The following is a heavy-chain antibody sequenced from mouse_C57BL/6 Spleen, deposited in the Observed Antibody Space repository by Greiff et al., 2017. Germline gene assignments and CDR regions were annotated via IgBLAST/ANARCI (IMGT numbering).Heavy chain of an antibody. CDR3: ARKEPLRWSTMEF. Sequence: QVQLQQPGAELVKPGASVKLSCKASGYTFTSYWMQWVKQRPGQGLEWIGEIDPSDSYTNYNQKFKGKATLTVDTSSSTAYMPLSSLTSEDSAVYCCARKEPLRWSTMEFRGQGTSVTVSS. V-gene: IGHV1-50*01. J-gene: IGHJ4*01. D-gene: IGHD1-1*02. CDR1: GYTFTSYW. CDR2: IDPSDSYT.